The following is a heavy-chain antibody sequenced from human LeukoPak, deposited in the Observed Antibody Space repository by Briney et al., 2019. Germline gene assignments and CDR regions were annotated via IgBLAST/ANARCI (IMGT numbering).Heavy chain of an antibody. J-gene: IGHJ6*03. CDR2: INRGGST. V-gene: IGHV4-34*01. Sequence: PSETLSLTCAVYGGSFSGYYWSWIRQPPGKGLEWIGEINRGGSTSYNPSLKSRVTISLDSSRNQFSLRLSSVIAADTAVYYCAISNSSGWYRYYYYYYMDVWGKGTTVTVSS. D-gene: IGHD6-19*01. CDR3: AISNSSGWYRYYYYYYMDV. CDR1: GGSFSGYY.